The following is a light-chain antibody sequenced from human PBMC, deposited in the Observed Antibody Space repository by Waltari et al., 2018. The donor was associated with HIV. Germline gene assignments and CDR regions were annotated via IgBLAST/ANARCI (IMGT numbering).Light chain of an antibody. V-gene: IGLV2-18*02. CDR2: DVT. CDR3: SSYTSSSTYV. Sequence: QSALTQPPSVPGSPGQSVTISCTGSSSDVGRHNRTSWYQQHPGTAPKLLIYDVTYRPSGVPDRFSGSKSGNTASLTISGLQAEDEADYYCSSYTSSSTYVFGTGTRVTVL. J-gene: IGLJ1*01. CDR1: SSDVGRHNR.